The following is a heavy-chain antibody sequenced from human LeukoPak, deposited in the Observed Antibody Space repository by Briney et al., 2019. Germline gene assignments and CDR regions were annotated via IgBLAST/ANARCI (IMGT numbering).Heavy chain of an antibody. CDR1: GFNFNTYW. Sequence: GGSLRLSCAASGFNFNTYWMGWMRQAPGKGLEWVANIKYEGSEKYYVDSVKGRFTISRDNAKSSLYLQMNSLRAEDTAVYYCARYIRTGCYFFDYWGQGTLVTVSS. J-gene: IGHJ4*02. D-gene: IGHD3/OR15-3a*01. CDR3: ARYIRTGCYFFDY. CDR2: IKYEGSEK. V-gene: IGHV3-7*03.